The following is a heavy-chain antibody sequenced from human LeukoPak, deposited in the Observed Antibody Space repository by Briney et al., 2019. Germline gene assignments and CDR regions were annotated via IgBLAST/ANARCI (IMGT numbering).Heavy chain of an antibody. CDR2: IRFDGRNK. V-gene: IGHV3-30*02. CDR1: GFIFSSYG. CDR3: ARAYGGLIDY. J-gene: IGHJ4*02. Sequence: GGSLRLSCAASGFIFSSYGMHWVRQAPGKGLEWVTFIRFDGRNKYYADSVKGRFTISRDNSKNTLYLQMNSLSGDDTSMYFCARAYGGLIDYWGQGTLVTVSS. D-gene: IGHD3-16*01.